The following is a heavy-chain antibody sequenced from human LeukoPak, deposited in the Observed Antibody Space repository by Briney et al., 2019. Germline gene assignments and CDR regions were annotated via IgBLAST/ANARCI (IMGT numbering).Heavy chain of an antibody. Sequence: GGSLRLSCAASGFTFTNFAMHWVRQAPGKGLEWVSSISSSSSYIYYADSVKGRFTISRDNAKNSLYLQMNSLRAEDTAVYYCAKWSDAFDIWGQGTMVTVSS. CDR3: AKWSDAFDI. CDR1: GFTFTNFA. CDR2: ISSSSSYI. D-gene: IGHD2-15*01. J-gene: IGHJ3*02. V-gene: IGHV3-21*01.